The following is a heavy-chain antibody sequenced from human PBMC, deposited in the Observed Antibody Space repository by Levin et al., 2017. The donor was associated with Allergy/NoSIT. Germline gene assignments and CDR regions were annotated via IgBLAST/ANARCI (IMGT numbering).Heavy chain of an antibody. V-gene: IGHV3-33*01. J-gene: IGHJ4*02. Sequence: GESLKISCAASGFTFRNYGMHWVRQAPGKGLEWVAVIWYDGSNKYYADSVKGRFTISRDNSKNTLYLQMNSLRAEDTAMYYCATYRKYSGSYYSDYWGQGTLVTVSS. CDR1: GFTFRNYG. CDR3: ATYRKYSGSYYSDY. CDR2: IWYDGSNK. D-gene: IGHD1-26*01.